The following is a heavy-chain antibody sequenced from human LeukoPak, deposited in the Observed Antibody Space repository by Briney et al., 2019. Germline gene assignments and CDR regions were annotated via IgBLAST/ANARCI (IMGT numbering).Heavy chain of an antibody. Sequence: SETLSLTCTVSGGSISSYYWSWIRQPPGKGLEWVGYIYYSGSTNYNPSLKSRVTISVDTSKNHFSLRLSSVTAADTAVYYCARGPRVSGTYRADVWGQGTTVTVSS. V-gene: IGHV4-59*01. CDR1: GGSISSYY. J-gene: IGHJ6*02. CDR3: ARGPRVSGTYRADV. D-gene: IGHD3-10*01. CDR2: IYYSGST.